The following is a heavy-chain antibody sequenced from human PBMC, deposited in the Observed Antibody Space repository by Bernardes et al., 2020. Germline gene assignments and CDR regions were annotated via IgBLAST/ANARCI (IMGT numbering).Heavy chain of an antibody. J-gene: IGHJ4*02. CDR2: ISWNSGSI. Sequence: SLRLSCAASGFTFDDYAMHWVRQAPGKGLEWVSGISWNSGSIGYADSVKGRFTISRDNAKNSLYLQMNSLRAEDTALYYCAKDISGPDNWGQGTLVTVSS. CDR1: GFTFDDYA. V-gene: IGHV3-9*01. CDR3: AKDISGPDN. D-gene: IGHD3-10*01.